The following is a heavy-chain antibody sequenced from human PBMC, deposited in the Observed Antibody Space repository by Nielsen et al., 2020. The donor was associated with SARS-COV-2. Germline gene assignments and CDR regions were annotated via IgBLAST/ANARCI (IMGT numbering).Heavy chain of an antibody. CDR1: GVSVTSGSYC. CDR2: MFYIGTA. CDR3: ARGGYNIYDFDY. D-gene: IGHD5-24*01. V-gene: IGHV4-61*01. Sequence: SETLSLTCTVSGVSVTSGSYCWSWIRQAPGKRLEWIGYMFYIGTANYNPSFQSRVNISVDTSKNQFSLKLSSVTAADSAVYYCARGGYNIYDFDYWGRGTLVTVSS. J-gene: IGHJ4*02.